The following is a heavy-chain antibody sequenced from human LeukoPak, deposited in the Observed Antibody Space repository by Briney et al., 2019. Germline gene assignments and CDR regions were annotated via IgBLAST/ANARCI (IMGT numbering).Heavy chain of an antibody. V-gene: IGHV1-46*01. CDR3: ARDRGSTTNHFDY. D-gene: IGHD1-1*01. J-gene: IGHJ4*02. CDR2: INPSDGTT. Sequence: ASVKVSCKASGYSFTTYYIHWLRQAPGQGLEYMGIINPSDGTTGYPQKFQARVTMTRDMSTSTVYVELSSLRSEDTAVYFCARDRGSTTNHFDYWGQGTLVTVSS. CDR1: GYSFTTYY.